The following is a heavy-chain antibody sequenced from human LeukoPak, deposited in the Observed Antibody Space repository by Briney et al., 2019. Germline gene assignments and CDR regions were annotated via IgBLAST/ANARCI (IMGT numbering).Heavy chain of an antibody. CDR2: ISYDGSNK. Sequence: PGRSLRLSCAASGFTFSSYAMHWVRQAPGKGLEWVAVISYDGSNKYYADSVKGRFTISRDNSKNTLYLQMNSLRAEDTAVYYCAESGYSYGRYDYWGQGTLVTVSS. CDR3: AESGYSYGRYDY. V-gene: IGHV3-30-3*01. CDR1: GFTFSSYA. J-gene: IGHJ4*02. D-gene: IGHD5-18*01.